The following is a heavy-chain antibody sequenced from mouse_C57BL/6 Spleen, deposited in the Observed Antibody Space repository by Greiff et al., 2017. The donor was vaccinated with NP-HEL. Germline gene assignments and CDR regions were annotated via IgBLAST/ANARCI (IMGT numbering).Heavy chain of an antibody. J-gene: IGHJ3*01. CDR1: GYSITSGYD. V-gene: IGHV3-1*01. CDR3: ARDGGGLFAY. Sequence: ESGPGMVKPSQSLSLTCTVTGYSITSGYDWHWIRHFPGNKLEWMGYISYSGSTNYNPSLKSRISITHDTSKNHFFLKLKSVTTEDTATYYCARDGGGLFAYWGQGTLVTVSA. CDR2: ISYSGST.